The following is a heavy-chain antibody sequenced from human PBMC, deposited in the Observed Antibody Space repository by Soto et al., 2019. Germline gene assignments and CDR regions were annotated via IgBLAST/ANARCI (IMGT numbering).Heavy chain of an antibody. CDR2: MNPNSGNT. D-gene: IGHD2-8*01. CDR3: AGCSSLVCWGGYYYGMDV. J-gene: IGHJ6*02. CDR1: GYTFTSYD. Sequence: ASVKVSCKASGYTFTSYDINWVRQATGQGLEWMGWMNPNSGNTGYAQKFQGRVTMTRNTSISTAYMELSRLTSDDTAVYYCAGCSSLVCWGGYYYGMDVWGQGTTVTVSS. V-gene: IGHV1-8*01.